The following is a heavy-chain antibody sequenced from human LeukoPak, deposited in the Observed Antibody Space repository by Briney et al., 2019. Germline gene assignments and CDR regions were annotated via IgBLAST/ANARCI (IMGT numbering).Heavy chain of an antibody. CDR3: ARGAIVGAKFDY. J-gene: IGHJ4*02. Sequence: TGGSLRLSCADSGFTFGRYWMHWVRQAPGKGLVWVSHITTDGSGTSYADSVKGRFTISRDNAKNTLYLQMNSLRAEDTAVYYCARGAIVGAKFDYWGQGTLVTVSS. CDR1: GFTFGRYW. V-gene: IGHV3-74*01. CDR2: ITTDGSGT. D-gene: IGHD1-26*01.